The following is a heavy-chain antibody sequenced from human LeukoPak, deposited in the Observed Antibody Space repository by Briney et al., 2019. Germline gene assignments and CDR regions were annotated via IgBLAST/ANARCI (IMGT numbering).Heavy chain of an antibody. D-gene: IGHD5-12*01. Sequence: QPGGSLRLSCAASGFTFSSYAMSWVRQAPGKGLEWVSAISGSGGSTYYADSVKGRFTISRDNSKNTLYLQMNSLRAEDTAVYYCAKDGSSIVATRELAFDYWGQGTLVTVPS. CDR3: AKDGSSIVATRELAFDY. CDR1: GFTFSSYA. CDR2: ISGSGGST. J-gene: IGHJ4*02. V-gene: IGHV3-23*01.